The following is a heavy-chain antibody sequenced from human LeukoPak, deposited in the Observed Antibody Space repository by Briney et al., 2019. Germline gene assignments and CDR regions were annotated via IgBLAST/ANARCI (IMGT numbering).Heavy chain of an antibody. V-gene: IGHV3-53*01. CDR2: IYSGGST. J-gene: IGHJ6*03. D-gene: IGHD5-18*01. CDR3: ARYSYGLTYYYYYMDV. CDR1: GFTVSSNY. Sequence: GGSLRLSCAASGFTVSSNYMSWVRQAPGKGLEWVSVIYSGGSTYYADSVKGRFTISRDNSKNTLYLQMNSLRAEDTAVYYCARYSYGLTYYYYYMDVWGKGTTVTVSS.